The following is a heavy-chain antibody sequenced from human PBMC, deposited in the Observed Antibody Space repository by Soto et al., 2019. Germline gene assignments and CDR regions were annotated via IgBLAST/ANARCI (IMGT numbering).Heavy chain of an antibody. CDR1: GASVSSYC. Sequence: PSETLSLTCSVSGASVSSYCWSWFRQPVGKGLEWIGRIHSSGNLNYNPSLESRVTMSLDTSKNQFSLRLSSLTAADTALYLCARDVGKNYWGQGTRVTVSS. CDR3: ARDVGKNY. J-gene: IGHJ4*02. D-gene: IGHD3-10*01. V-gene: IGHV4-4*07. CDR2: IHSSGNL.